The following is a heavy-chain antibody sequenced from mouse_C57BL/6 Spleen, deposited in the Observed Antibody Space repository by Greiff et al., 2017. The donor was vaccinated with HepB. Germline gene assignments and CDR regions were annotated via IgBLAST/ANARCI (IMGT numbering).Heavy chain of an antibody. D-gene: IGHD1-1*01. CDR1: CYPFPSYW. J-gene: IGHJ2*01. CDR2: IPPNSGST. CDR3: AAVVATKCFDY. Sequence: QVQPQQPGAELVKPGASVKLSCQASCYPFPSYWEPWVKQRPGQGLEWIGKIPPNSGSTNYNEKFKSKATLTVDKSSSTAYMQLSSLTSEDSAVYYCAAVVATKCFDYWGQGTTLTVSS. V-gene: IGHV1-64*01.